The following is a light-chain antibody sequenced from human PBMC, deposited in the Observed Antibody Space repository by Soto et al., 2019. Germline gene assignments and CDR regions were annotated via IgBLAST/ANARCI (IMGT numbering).Light chain of an antibody. Sequence: EIVLTQSPGTLSLSPGERATLSCRASQSVSNGNLAWYQQKPGQAPGLLIYATSSRATGIPDRFSGGGSGTDFTLTIYGVEPEDFAVYYCQLYGSSPPWAFGQGTRVEI. CDR3: QLYGSSPPWA. CDR2: ATS. J-gene: IGKJ1*01. V-gene: IGKV3-20*01. CDR1: QSVSNGN.